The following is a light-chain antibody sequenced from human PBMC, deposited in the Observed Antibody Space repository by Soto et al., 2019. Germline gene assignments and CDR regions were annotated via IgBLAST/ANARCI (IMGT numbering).Light chain of an antibody. V-gene: IGKV3-15*01. Sequence: EIVLTQSPATLSVSPGERATLSCRASQSASSNLAWYQQKRGQAPRRLLYGASTRATGIPARFSGSGSATEFTLTISRLQSEDFAVYCCKQYYDWPWTFGQGIKVEIK. CDR2: GAS. CDR1: QSASSN. J-gene: IGKJ1*01. CDR3: KQYYDWPWT.